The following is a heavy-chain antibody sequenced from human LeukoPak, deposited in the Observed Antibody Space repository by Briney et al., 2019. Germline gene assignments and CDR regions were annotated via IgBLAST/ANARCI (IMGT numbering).Heavy chain of an antibody. Sequence: PGGSLRLSCAASGFIFSNYGMHWVRQAPGKGLEWVTFIRYDGINRYYADSVKGRFTISRDNSRNTLYLQMNSLRADDAAVYYCAKDGADYWGQGTLVIVSS. CDR3: AKDGADY. CDR2: IRYDGINR. V-gene: IGHV3-30*02. CDR1: GFIFSNYG. D-gene: IGHD3-16*01. J-gene: IGHJ4*02.